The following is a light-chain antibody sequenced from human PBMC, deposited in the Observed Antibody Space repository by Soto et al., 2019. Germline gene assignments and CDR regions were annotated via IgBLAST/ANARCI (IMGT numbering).Light chain of an antibody. CDR1: QGVSSNY. J-gene: IGKJ1*01. Sequence: LSPGERATLSCRASQGVSSNYLAWYQQKSGQAPRLLLYGTSSRATGIPERFSGSGSGTDFTLTISRLEPEDFAVYYCQHYGSSRTFGQGTKVDIK. V-gene: IGKV3-20*01. CDR3: QHYGSSRT. CDR2: GTS.